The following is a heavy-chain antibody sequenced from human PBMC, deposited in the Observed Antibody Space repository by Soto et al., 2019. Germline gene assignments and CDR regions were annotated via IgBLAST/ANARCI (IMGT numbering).Heavy chain of an antibody. Sequence: PSVKVSCKASGYTFTSYGISWVRQAPGQGLEWMGWISAYNGNTNYAQKLQGRVTMTTDTSTSTAYMELRSLRSDDTAVYYCARDEYYDSSGYLYYFDYWGQGTLVTVSS. CDR2: ISAYNGNT. CDR1: GYTFTSYG. J-gene: IGHJ4*02. CDR3: ARDEYYDSSGYLYYFDY. V-gene: IGHV1-18*01. D-gene: IGHD3-22*01.